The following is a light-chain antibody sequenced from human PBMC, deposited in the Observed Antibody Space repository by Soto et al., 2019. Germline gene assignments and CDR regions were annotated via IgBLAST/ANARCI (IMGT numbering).Light chain of an antibody. CDR3: CSYAGSSTLV. CDR2: EVS. CDR1: SSDVGSYNL. V-gene: IGLV2-23*02. Sequence: QSVLTQPASVSGSPGQSITISCTGTSSDVGSYNLVSWYQQYPGKAPKLMIYEVSKRPSGVSNRFSGSKSGNTASLTISGLQAEDEADYYCCSYAGSSTLVFGGGTQLTVL. J-gene: IGLJ2*01.